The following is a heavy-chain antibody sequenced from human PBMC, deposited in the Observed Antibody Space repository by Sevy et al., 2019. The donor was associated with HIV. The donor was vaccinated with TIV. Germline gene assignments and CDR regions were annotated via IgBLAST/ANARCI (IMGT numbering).Heavy chain of an antibody. CDR2: IYHSGST. Sequence: SDTLSLTCAVSGGSISSGGYSWSWIRQPPGKGLEWIGYIYHSGSTYYNPSLKSRVTISVDRSKNQFSLKLSSVTAADTAVYYCARGASSWNDVYNWFDPWGQGTLVTVSS. D-gene: IGHD1-1*01. CDR1: GGSISSGGYS. CDR3: ARGASSWNDVYNWFDP. V-gene: IGHV4-30-2*01. J-gene: IGHJ5*02.